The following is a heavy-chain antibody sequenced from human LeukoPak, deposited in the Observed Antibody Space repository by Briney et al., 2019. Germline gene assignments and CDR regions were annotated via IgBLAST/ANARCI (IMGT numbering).Heavy chain of an antibody. V-gene: IGHV5-51*01. Sequence: GESLKISCKGSGYSFTSYWIGWVRQMPGKGLEWMGIIYPGDSGTRYSPSFQGQVTISADKSISTAYLQWSSLKASDTAMYYCARHMYSSGWPRLPDYWGQGTLVTVSS. CDR1: GYSFTSYW. D-gene: IGHD6-19*01. J-gene: IGHJ4*02. CDR2: IYPGDSGT. CDR3: ARHMYSSGWPRLPDY.